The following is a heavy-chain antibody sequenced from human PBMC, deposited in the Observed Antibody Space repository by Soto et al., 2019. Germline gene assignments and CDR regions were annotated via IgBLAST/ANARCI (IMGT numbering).Heavy chain of an antibody. CDR1: GGSFSSNP. CDR3: ARGGRGYSSAPRYYFDY. D-gene: IGHD5-18*01. V-gene: IGHV1-69*01. Sequence: QVQLVQSGSEVKKPGSSVKVSCKASGGSFSSNPISWVRQAPGRGLEWMAGIIPIFATVHYAQKFQGRVTITADESTATAYMGLTSRRSEDTAVYFFARGGRGYSSAPRYYFDYWGQGTLVTVSS. J-gene: IGHJ4*02. CDR2: IIPIFATV.